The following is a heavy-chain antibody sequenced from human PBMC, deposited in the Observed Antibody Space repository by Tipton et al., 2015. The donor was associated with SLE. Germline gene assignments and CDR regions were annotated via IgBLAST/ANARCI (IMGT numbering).Heavy chain of an antibody. CDR3: ARGPQLGTGDAFDI. D-gene: IGHD1-14*01. V-gene: IGHV3-74*01. CDR1: GFTFSTHW. J-gene: IGHJ3*02. Sequence: SLRLSCAASGFTFSTHWMHWVRQAPGKGLVWVSRINTDGSTTSYADSVKGRLTISRDNAKSTLYLQMNSLKTEDTAVYYCARGPQLGTGDAFDIWGQGTMVTVSS. CDR2: INTDGSTT.